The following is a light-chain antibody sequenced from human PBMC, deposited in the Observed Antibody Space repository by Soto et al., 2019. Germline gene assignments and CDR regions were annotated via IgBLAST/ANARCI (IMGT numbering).Light chain of an antibody. CDR2: GAS. V-gene: IGKV3-20*01. CDR3: QQYANSPFT. CDR1: QSVSSNY. Sequence: EIVLTQSPGTLPLSPGERATLSCRASQSVSSNYLVWYQQKPGQAPRPLIYGASSRATRIPDRFSGSGSGTDFTLTISRLEPEDFAVYYCQQYANSPFTFGQGTKLQIK. J-gene: IGKJ2*01.